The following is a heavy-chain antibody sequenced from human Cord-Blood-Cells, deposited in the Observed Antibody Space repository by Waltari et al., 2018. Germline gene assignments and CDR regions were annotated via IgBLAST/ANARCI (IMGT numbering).Heavy chain of an antibody. V-gene: IGHV4-34*01. Sequence: QVQLQQWGAGLLKPSETLSLTCAVYGGSFSSYYWSWIRQPPGKGLEWIGEINHSGSTNYNPSLKSRVTISVDTSKNQFSLKLSSVTAADTAVYYCARVDSSSWLNWFDPWGQGTLVTVSS. CDR1: GGSFSSYY. J-gene: IGHJ5*02. CDR3: ARVDSSSWLNWFDP. CDR2: INHSGST. D-gene: IGHD6-13*01.